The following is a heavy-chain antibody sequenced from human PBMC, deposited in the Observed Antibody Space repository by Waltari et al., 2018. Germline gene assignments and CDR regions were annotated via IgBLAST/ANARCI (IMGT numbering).Heavy chain of an antibody. D-gene: IGHD3-3*01. Sequence: QVQLVQSGAEVKKPGASVKVSCKASGYTFTSYDINWVRQATGQGLEWMGWMNPNSGNTGYAQKFQGRVTMTRNTSISTAYMELSSLRSEDTAVYYCAREGGGEDFWSGYYGYYYYYMDVWGKGTTVTVSS. V-gene: IGHV1-8*01. CDR1: GYTFTSYD. J-gene: IGHJ6*03. CDR2: MNPNSGNT. CDR3: AREGGGEDFWSGYYGYYYYYMDV.